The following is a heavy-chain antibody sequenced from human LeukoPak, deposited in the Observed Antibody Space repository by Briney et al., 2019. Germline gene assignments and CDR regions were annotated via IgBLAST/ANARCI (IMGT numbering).Heavy chain of an antibody. CDR2: IFYIGST. Sequence: PSETLSLTCSVSGGSISSYYWSWIRQSPGKGLEWIGYIFYIGSTNYNPSLKSRVTISIDTPKNQFSLKVSSVTAADTAVYYCARVVDFWNGYNYFDYWGQGILVTVSS. V-gene: IGHV4-59*12. CDR3: ARVVDFWNGYNYFDY. J-gene: IGHJ4*02. D-gene: IGHD3-3*01. CDR1: GGSISSYY.